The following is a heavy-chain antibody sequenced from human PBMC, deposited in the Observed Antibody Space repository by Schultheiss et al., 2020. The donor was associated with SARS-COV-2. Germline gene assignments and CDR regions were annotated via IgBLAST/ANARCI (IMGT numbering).Heavy chain of an antibody. J-gene: IGHJ3*01. CDR2: ISSSGSTI. Sequence: GESLKISCAASGFTFSTFAMSWVRQAPGKGLEWVSYISSSGSTIYYADSVKGRFTISRDNAKNSLYLQMNSLRAEDTAVYYCARDRGGGYYVSSLQMWGQGTMVTVAS. CDR3: ARDRGGGYYVSSLQM. CDR1: GFTFSTFA. V-gene: IGHV3-48*04. D-gene: IGHD3-3*01.